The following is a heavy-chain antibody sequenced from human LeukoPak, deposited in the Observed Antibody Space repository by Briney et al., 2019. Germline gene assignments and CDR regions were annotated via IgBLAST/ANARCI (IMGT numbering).Heavy chain of an antibody. CDR2: IYHSGTT. Sequence: PSETLSLTCAVSGYSISSAYYWGWIRQPPGKGLEWIGSIYHSGTTYYNPSLRSRVTILLDTSKNQFSLKLSSVTAADTAVYYCAGTLGGVPAASVDWFDPWGQGTLVTVSS. J-gene: IGHJ5*02. V-gene: IGHV4-38-2*01. D-gene: IGHD2-2*01. CDR3: AGTLGGVPAASVDWFDP. CDR1: GYSISSAYY.